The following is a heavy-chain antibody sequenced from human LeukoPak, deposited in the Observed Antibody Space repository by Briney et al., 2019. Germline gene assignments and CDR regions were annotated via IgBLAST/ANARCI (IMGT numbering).Heavy chain of an antibody. Sequence: ASVKVSCKASGYTFTGYYMHWVRQAPGQGLELMGWINPNSGGTNYAQKFQGRVTMTRDTSTSTVYMELSSLRSEDTAVYYCAREPDTELDAFDIWGQGTMVTVSS. CDR1: GYTFTGYY. CDR2: INPNSGGT. V-gene: IGHV1-2*02. D-gene: IGHD1-7*01. CDR3: AREPDTELDAFDI. J-gene: IGHJ3*02.